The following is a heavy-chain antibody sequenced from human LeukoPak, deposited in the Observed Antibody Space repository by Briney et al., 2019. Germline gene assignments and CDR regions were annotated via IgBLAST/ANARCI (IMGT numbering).Heavy chain of an antibody. Sequence: ASVKVSCKASGYTFTGYYMHWVRQAPGQGLEWLGWISAYNGNTNYAQKLQGRVTMTTDTSTSTAYMELRSLRSDDTAVYYCARDPRVTGGELVDYWGQGTLVTVSS. D-gene: IGHD1-26*01. CDR2: ISAYNGNT. V-gene: IGHV1-18*04. CDR3: ARDPRVTGGELVDY. CDR1: GYTFTGYY. J-gene: IGHJ4*02.